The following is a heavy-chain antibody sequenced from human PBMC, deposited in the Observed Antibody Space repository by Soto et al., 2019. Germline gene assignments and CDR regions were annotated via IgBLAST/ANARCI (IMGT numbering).Heavy chain of an antibody. Sequence: SETLSLTCTVSGGSISSGDYYWSWIRQPPGKGLERIGYIYYSGSTYYNPSLKSRVTISVDTSKNQFSLKLSSVTAADTAVYYCARVERRHPNWFDPWGQGTLVTVSS. V-gene: IGHV4-30-4*01. CDR2: IYYSGST. CDR1: GGSISSGDYY. D-gene: IGHD6-25*01. J-gene: IGHJ5*02. CDR3: ARVERRHPNWFDP.